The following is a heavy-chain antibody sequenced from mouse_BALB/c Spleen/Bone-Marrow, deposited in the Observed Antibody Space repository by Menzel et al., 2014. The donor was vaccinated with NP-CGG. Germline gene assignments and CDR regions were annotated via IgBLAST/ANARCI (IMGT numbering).Heavy chain of an antibody. CDR2: IDPANGNT. D-gene: IGHD1-2*01. J-gene: IGHJ1*01. CDR3: ARGGTSATWYFDV. CDR1: GFNIKDTY. Sequence: VQLQQSGAELVKPGASVKLSCTASGFNIKDTYMHWVKQRPEQGLEWIGRIDPANGNTKYDPKFQGKATITADTSSNPAFPQLSRLASEDPSVYFCARGGTSATWYFDVWGAGTTVPVSS. V-gene: IGHV14-3*02.